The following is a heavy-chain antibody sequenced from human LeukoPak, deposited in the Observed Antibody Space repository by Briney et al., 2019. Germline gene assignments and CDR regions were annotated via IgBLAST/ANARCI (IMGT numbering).Heavy chain of an antibody. Sequence: PSETLSLTCTVSGGSISRYYWSWIRQPAGKGLEWIGHIYSSGSTNYNPSLKSRVAMSVDTSKNKFSLKLSSVTAADTAVYYCARVKRYFDWFDYWGQGTLVTVSS. CDR2: IYSSGST. D-gene: IGHD3-9*01. V-gene: IGHV4-4*07. CDR1: GGSISRYY. J-gene: IGHJ4*02. CDR3: ARVKRYFDWFDY.